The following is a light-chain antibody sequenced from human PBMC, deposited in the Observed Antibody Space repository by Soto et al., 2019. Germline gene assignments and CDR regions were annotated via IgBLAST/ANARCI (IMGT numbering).Light chain of an antibody. Sequence: QSALTQPASVSGSPGQAITISCTGTSSDVGGYNYVSRYQQHPGNAPKLMIYDVSNRPSGVSNRFSGSKSGSTASLTISGLQAEDEADYYCSSYTSSSTRVFGTGNKVTVL. CDR3: SSYTSSSTRV. V-gene: IGLV2-14*01. CDR2: DVS. CDR1: SSDVGGYNY. J-gene: IGLJ1*01.